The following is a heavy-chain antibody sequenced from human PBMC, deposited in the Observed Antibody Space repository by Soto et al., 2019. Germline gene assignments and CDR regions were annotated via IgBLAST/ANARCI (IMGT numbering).Heavy chain of an antibody. D-gene: IGHD3-10*01. V-gene: IGHV4-34*01. J-gene: IGHJ5*02. CDR1: GGSFSGYY. CDR3: ARARPVLLWFGGGDWFDP. CDR2: INHSGST. Sequence: PSETLSLTCAVYGGSFSGYYWSWIRQPPGKGLEWIGEINHSGSTNYNPSLKSRVTISVDASKNQFSLKLSSVTAADTAVYYCARARPVLLWFGGGDWFDPWGQGTLLTVSS.